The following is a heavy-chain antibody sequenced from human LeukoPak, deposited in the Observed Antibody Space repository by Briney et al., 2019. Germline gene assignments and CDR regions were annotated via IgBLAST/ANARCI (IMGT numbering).Heavy chain of an antibody. CDR1: GGSISSYY. CDR2: IYYSGST. CDR3: ARTTRYYGSGSYWPDAFDI. Sequence: SETLSLTCTVSGGSISSYYWSWIRQPPGKGLEWNGYIYYSGSTNYNPSLKSRVTISVDTSKNQFSLKLSSVTAADTAVYYCARTTRYYGSGSYWPDAFDIWGQGTMVTVSS. D-gene: IGHD3-10*01. J-gene: IGHJ3*02. V-gene: IGHV4-59*01.